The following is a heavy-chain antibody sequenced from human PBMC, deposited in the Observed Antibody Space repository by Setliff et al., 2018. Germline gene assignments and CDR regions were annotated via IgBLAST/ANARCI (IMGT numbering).Heavy chain of an antibody. Sequence: SVKVSCKASGYSFSTYAMHWVRQAPGQGLEWMGGIIPIFGTANYAQKFQGRVTITADESTSTAYMELSSLRSEDTAVYYCARETSETDYWGQGTLVTVSS. J-gene: IGHJ4*02. CDR3: ARETSETDY. CDR1: GYSFSTYA. V-gene: IGHV1-69*13. CDR2: IIPIFGTA.